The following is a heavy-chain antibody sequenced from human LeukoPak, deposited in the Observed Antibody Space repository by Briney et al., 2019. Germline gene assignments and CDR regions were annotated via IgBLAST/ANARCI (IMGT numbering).Heavy chain of an antibody. V-gene: IGHV3-48*04. D-gene: IGHD6-13*01. CDR2: ISTGSNTI. J-gene: IGHJ4*02. CDR1: GFTFSRYS. Sequence: GGSLRLSCAASGFTFSRYSMNWVRQAPGKGLEWVAYISTGSNTIYYADSVKGRFTISRDNAKNSLYLQMNSLRAEDTAVYYCARTANFAAGYYIDYWGQGTLVTVSS. CDR3: ARTANFAAGYYIDY.